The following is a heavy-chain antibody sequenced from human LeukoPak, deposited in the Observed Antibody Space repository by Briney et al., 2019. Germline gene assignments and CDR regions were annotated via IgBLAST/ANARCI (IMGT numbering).Heavy chain of an antibody. V-gene: IGHV3-23*01. CDR2: IRGSGGST. Sequence: GGSLRLSCAASGFTFSNYAMSWVRQAPGKGLEWVSAIRGSGGSTYYADSVKGRFTISRDNSKNTLYLQMNSLRDEDTAVYYCAKDLVSGSYSTFDYWDQGTLVTVSS. CDR1: GFTFSNYA. J-gene: IGHJ4*02. D-gene: IGHD3-10*01. CDR3: AKDLVSGSYSTFDY.